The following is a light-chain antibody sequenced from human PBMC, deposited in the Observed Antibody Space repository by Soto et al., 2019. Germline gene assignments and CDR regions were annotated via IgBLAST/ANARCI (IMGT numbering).Light chain of an antibody. CDR3: AAWDDSLNGYV. CDR1: SSNIGSNT. Sequence: QSVLTQPPSASGTPGQRVTISCSGSSSNIGSNTVNWYQHLPGAAPRLLIYSNSQRPSGVPDRFSGSKSGTSASLAISGLRSEDEADYYCAAWDDSLNGYVFGTGTKVTVL. J-gene: IGLJ1*01. CDR2: SNS. V-gene: IGLV1-44*01.